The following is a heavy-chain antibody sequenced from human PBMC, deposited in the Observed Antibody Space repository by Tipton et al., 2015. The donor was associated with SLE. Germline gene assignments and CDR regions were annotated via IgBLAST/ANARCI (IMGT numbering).Heavy chain of an antibody. Sequence: SLRLSCAASGFTFSSYGMHWVRQAPGKGLEWVAFIWYDGINKNYLDSVKGRFTISRDNSKNTVYLQMNGLRAEDTAVYYCAKDSVPSRPSYKWLDTWGQGTLVTVSS. CDR2: IWYDGINK. CDR1: GFTFSSYG. CDR3: AKDSVPSRPSYKWLDT. D-gene: IGHD2-2*01. V-gene: IGHV3-30*02. J-gene: IGHJ5*02.